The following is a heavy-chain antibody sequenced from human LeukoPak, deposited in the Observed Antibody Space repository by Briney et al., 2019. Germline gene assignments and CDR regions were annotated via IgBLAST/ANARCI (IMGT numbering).Heavy chain of an antibody. CDR2: IYYSGTT. V-gene: IGHV4-59*12. CDR3: ARGGRIQLWLRGYYFDY. J-gene: IGHJ4*02. CDR1: GGSISSYY. Sequence: SETLSLTCTASGGSISSYYWSWIRQPPGKGLEWIGYIYYSGTTNYNPSLKSRVTISVDTSKNQFSLKLSSVTAADTAVYYCARGGRIQLWLRGYYFDYWGQGTLVTVSS. D-gene: IGHD5-18*01.